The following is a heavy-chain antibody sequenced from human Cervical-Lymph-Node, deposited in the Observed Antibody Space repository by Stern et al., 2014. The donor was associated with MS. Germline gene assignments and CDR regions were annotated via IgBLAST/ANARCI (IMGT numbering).Heavy chain of an antibody. J-gene: IGHJ3*02. CDR3: ARHLRRGGAIDI. CDR2: FYFPGTT. V-gene: IGHV4-39*01. CDR1: GDSMTSSSYY. D-gene: IGHD3-16*02. Sequence: QVQLQESGPRLVKPSETLSLTCSVSGDSMTSSSYYWGWIRQSPGMGLEWIGSFYFPGTTYFNPSVESRATISVDPAKNHFPLRLTSVTATDTATYYCARHLRRGGAIDIWGQGTRVPVSS.